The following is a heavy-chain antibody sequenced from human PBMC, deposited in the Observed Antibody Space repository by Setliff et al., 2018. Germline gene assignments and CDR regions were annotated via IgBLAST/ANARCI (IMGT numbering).Heavy chain of an antibody. CDR2: INGDGSDT. V-gene: IGHV3-74*01. Sequence: GSLRLSCAASGFSFNNYWMHWVRQAPGKGLVWVSRINGDGSDTTYADSVKGRFTISRDNAKNTLYLQMTSLRAEDTAIYYCVRGPYSGSGSYFDNWGQGMLVTVSS. J-gene: IGHJ4*02. CDR3: VRGPYSGSGSYFDN. CDR1: GFSFNNYW. D-gene: IGHD1-26*01.